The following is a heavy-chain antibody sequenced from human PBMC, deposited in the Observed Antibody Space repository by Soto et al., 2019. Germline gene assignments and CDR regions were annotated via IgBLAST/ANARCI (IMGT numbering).Heavy chain of an antibody. CDR2: INSDESST. V-gene: IGHV3-74*01. CDR3: ARATLSSGWFDY. Sequence: GGSLRLSCAASEFTFSSYWMHWVRQAPGKGLVWVSRINSDESSTNYADSVKGRFTISRDNAKNTLYLQMDSLRAEDTAVYYCARATLSSGWFDYWGKGTLVTVSS. D-gene: IGHD6-19*01. CDR1: EFTFSSYW. J-gene: IGHJ4*02.